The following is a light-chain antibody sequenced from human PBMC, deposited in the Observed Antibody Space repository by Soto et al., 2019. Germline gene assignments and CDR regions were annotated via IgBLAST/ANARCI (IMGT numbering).Light chain of an antibody. CDR2: GAS. CDR1: QSVRSN. CDR3: QQYHISPPDT. Sequence: EIVMTQSPATLSVSPGERATLSCRASQSVRSNLAWYQQKPGQAPRLLIYGASTRATAIPARFSGSGSGTDFTLTISSLQTADFAVYYCQQYHISPPDTFGQGTKVEIK. J-gene: IGKJ2*01. V-gene: IGKV3-15*01.